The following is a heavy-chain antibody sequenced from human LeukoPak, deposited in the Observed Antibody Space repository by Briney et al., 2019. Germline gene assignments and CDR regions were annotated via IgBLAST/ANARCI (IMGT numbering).Heavy chain of an antibody. V-gene: IGHV1-2*02. CDR3: ARNGEELGYNWFDP. J-gene: IGHJ5*02. CDR2: INPNRCCT. D-gene: IGHD1-7*01. Sequence: EASVKVSCKASGYTFTGYYMHWGRQAPGQGREWMGWINPNRCCTNYAQKCEGRVTMTRDTSISTAYMELRRLRSHHTAVYYCARNGEELGYNWFDPWGQGSLATVPS. CDR1: GYTFTGYY.